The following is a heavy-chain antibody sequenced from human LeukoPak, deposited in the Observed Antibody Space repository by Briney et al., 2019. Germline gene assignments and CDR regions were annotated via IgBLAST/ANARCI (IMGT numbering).Heavy chain of an antibody. J-gene: IGHJ4*02. CDR2: TYYRSKWYN. CDR1: GDSVSTNSAA. V-gene: IGHV6-1*01. CDR3: VREYSSTFDY. D-gene: IGHD6-13*01. Sequence: SQTLSLTCAISGDSVSTNSAAWNWIRQSPWRGLEWLGRTYYRSKWYNAYAVSEKSRITINPDTSKNQLSLHLNSVTPGDTAVYYCVREYSSTFDYWGQGTLVTVSS.